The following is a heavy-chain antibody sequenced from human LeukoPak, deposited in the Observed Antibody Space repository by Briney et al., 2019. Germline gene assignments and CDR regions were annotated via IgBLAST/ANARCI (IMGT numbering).Heavy chain of an antibody. Sequence: PGGSLRLSCAASGFTFSSYGMHWVRQAPGKGLEWVAVIWYDGSNKYYADSVKGRFTISRDNSKNTLYLQMNSLRAEDTAVYYCAREVRNHYGSGSNDFDYWGQGTMVIVSP. CDR1: GFTFSSYG. V-gene: IGHV3-33*01. J-gene: IGHJ4*02. CDR2: IWYDGSNK. CDR3: AREVRNHYGSGSNDFDY. D-gene: IGHD3-10*01.